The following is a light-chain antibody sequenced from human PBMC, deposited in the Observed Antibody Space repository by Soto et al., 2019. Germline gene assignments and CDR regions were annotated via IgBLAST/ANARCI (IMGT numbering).Light chain of an antibody. CDR1: QSVNTY. J-gene: IGKJ4*01. CDR2: DAS. CDR3: QQRSNWPPLT. V-gene: IGKV3-11*01. Sequence: EIVLTQSPATLSLSPGERATLSCRASQSVNTYLAWYQQKPGQAPRLLIYDASSRATGIPARFSGSGSGTDFPLTISSLEPEDFAVYYCQQRSNWPPLTIGGGTKVEIK.